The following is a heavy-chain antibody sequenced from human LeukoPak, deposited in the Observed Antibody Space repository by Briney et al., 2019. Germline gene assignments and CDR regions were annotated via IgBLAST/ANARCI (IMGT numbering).Heavy chain of an antibody. V-gene: IGHV3-74*01. Sequence: GGSLRLSCAASGFTFSSYWMHWVRQAPGKVLVWVSRINTDGSSTSYADSVKGRFTISRDNAKNTLYLQMNSLRAEDTAVYYCARGGPAEVIDYWGQGTLVTVSS. CDR3: ARGGPAEVIDY. CDR2: INTDGSST. D-gene: IGHD3-16*01. J-gene: IGHJ4*02. CDR1: GFTFSSYW.